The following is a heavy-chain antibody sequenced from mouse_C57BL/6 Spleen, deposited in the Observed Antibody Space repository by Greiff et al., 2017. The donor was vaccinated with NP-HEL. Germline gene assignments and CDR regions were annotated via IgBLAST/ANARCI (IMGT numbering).Heavy chain of an antibody. CDR1: GFTFSSYG. CDR3: ERQGAGVFDV. V-gene: IGHV5-6*02. J-gene: IGHJ1*03. Sequence: EVKVEESGGDLVKPGGSLKLSCAASGFTFSSYGMSWVRQTPDKRLEWVATISSGGSYTYYPDSVKGRFTISRDNATNTLYLQMSSLKSEDTAKYDCERQGAGVFDVWGTGTTVTVSS. D-gene: IGHD3-3*01. CDR2: ISSGGSYT.